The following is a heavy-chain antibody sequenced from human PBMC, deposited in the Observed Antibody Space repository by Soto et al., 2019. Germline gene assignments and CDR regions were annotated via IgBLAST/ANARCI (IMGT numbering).Heavy chain of an antibody. V-gene: IGHV1-18*01. Sequence: GASVKVSCKASGYTITSYGISWVRPAPGQGLEWMGWISAYNGNTNYAQKLQGRVTMTTDTSTSTAYMELRSLRSDDTAVYYCARDDILTGYYYYGMDVWGQGTTVTVSS. CDR3: ARDDILTGYYYYGMDV. CDR2: ISAYNGNT. D-gene: IGHD3-9*01. CDR1: GYTITSYG. J-gene: IGHJ6*02.